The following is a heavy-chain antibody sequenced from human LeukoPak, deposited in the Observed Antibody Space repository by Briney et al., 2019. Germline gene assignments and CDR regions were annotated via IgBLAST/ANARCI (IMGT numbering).Heavy chain of an antibody. J-gene: IGHJ5*02. CDR2: MNPNSGNT. CDR1: GGTFSSYA. D-gene: IGHD2-2*01. CDR3: ARRRSVCSSTSCRLNNWFDP. V-gene: IGHV1-8*02. Sequence: ASVKVSCKASGGTFSSYAISWVRQATGQGLEWMGWMNPNSGNTGYAQKFQGRVTMTRNTSISTAYMELSSLRSEDTAVYYCARRRSVCSSTSCRLNNWFDPWGQGTLVTVSS.